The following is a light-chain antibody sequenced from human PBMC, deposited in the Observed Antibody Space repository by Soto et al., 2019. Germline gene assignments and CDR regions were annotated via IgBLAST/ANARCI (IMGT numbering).Light chain of an antibody. Sequence: EIVLTQSPATLSLSPGERATLSCRASQRVSSYLAWYQQKPGQAPRLLIYDASNRATGIPARFSGSGSGTDFTLTISSRVPEDFAVYYCNQRSNWPPIPFGQGTRLEIK. CDR3: NQRSNWPPIP. J-gene: IGKJ5*01. CDR2: DAS. CDR1: QRVSSY. V-gene: IGKV3-11*01.